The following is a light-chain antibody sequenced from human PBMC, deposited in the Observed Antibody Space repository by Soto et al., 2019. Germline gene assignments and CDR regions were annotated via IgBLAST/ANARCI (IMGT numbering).Light chain of an antibody. CDR1: QSVSSNY. J-gene: IGKJ1*01. CDR2: GAS. CDR3: QQYGSSPTWT. Sequence: ESVLTQSPGTLSLSPGERATLSCRASQSVSSNYLAWYQQKPGHAPRLLIYGASTRATGIPDRFSGSGSGTDFTLTISRLEHEDSAVYYCQQYGSSPTWTFGQGTKVDIK. V-gene: IGKV3-20*01.